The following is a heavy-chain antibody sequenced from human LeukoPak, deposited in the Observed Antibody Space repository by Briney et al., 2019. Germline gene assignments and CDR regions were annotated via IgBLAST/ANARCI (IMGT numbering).Heavy chain of an antibody. D-gene: IGHD5-18*01. CDR2: IYYSGST. CDR3: ARDLSYGGPGYFDY. J-gene: IGHJ4*02. V-gene: IGHV4-59*01. CDR1: GGSISSYY. Sequence: PSETLSLTCTVSGGSISSYYWSWIRQPPGKGLEWIGYIYYSGSTNYNPSLKSRVTMSVDTSKNQFSLKLSSVTAADTAVYYCARDLSYGGPGYFDYWGQGTLVTVSS.